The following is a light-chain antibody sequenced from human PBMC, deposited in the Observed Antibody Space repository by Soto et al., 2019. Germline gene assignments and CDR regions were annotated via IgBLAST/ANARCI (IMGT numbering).Light chain of an antibody. V-gene: IGKV3-15*01. CDR3: QQYNNWPPIT. CDR2: GAS. J-gene: IGKJ5*01. CDR1: QSVSPY. Sequence: EIVMTQSPATLSVSPGERATLSCRASQSVSPYLAWYQQKPGQAPRLLIHGASTRATGIPARLSGSGSGTEFTLTISSLQSEDFAVYYCQQYNNWPPITFGQGTRLEIK.